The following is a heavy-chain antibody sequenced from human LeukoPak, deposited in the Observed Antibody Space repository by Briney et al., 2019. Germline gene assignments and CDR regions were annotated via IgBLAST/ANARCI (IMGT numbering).Heavy chain of an antibody. V-gene: IGHV3-30*02. CDR2: IRYDGSNK. J-gene: IGHJ4*02. CDR1: GFTFSSYG. CDR3: AKDKGIAAAGLFDY. Sequence: PGGSLRLSCAASGFTFSSYGMHWVRQAPGKGLEWVAFIRYDGSNKYYADSVKGRFTISRDNSKNTLYLQMNSLRAEDTAVYYCAKDKGIAAAGLFDYWGQGTLVTVSS. D-gene: IGHD6-13*01.